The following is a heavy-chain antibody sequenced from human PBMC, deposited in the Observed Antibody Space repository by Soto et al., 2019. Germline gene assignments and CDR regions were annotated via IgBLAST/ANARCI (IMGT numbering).Heavy chain of an antibody. CDR2: ISGSGGST. V-gene: IGHV3-23*01. D-gene: IGHD3-22*01. CDR1: GFSFSSDA. J-gene: IGHJ4*02. Sequence: PGGSLRLSCAASGFSFSSDAMSWVRQAPGKGLEWVSAISGSGGSTYYADSVKGRFTISRDNSKNTLYLQMNSLRAEDTAVYYCAKDHDYDSSGYDNCGQGTLVTVSS. CDR3: AKDHDYDSSGYDN.